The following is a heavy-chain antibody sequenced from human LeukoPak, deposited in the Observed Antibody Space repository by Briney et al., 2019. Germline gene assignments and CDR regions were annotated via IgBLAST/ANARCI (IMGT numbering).Heavy chain of an antibody. CDR1: GGSFSGYY. J-gene: IGHJ4*02. D-gene: IGHD4-17*01. Sequence: SETLSLTCAVYGGSFSGYYWSWIRQPPGKGLEWIGEINHSGSTNYNPSLKSRVTISVDTSKNQFSLKLGSVTAADTAVYYCARGHGDYDYWGQGTLVTVSS. CDR3: ARGHGDYDY. V-gene: IGHV4-34*01. CDR2: INHSGST.